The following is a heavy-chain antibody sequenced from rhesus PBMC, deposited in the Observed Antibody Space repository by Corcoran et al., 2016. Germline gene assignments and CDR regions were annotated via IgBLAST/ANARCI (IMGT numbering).Heavy chain of an antibody. V-gene: IGHV4-127*01. D-gene: IGHD4-4*01. CDR1: GYSISSGFG. CDR2: IGGSSGST. J-gene: IGHJ4*01. CDR3: ARWLVAPAMGDY. Sequence: QVQLQESGPVLVKPSETPSLTCVASGYSISSGFGWSWIRQPPGKGLECIVYIGGSSGSTHYNPSLKRRVTISKDTTKNQFSLKLSSVTAADTAVYYCARWLVAPAMGDYWGQGVLVTVSS.